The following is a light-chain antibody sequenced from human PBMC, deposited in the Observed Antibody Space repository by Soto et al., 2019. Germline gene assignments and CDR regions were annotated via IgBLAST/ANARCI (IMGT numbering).Light chain of an antibody. CDR1: ESIYINS. CDR3: QQYGASPFT. J-gene: IGKJ3*01. V-gene: IGKV3-20*01. Sequence: IVLPQSQGTLSLSPGESATLSCKASESIYINSFAWYYQKPGQPPRLLIYGASTRATGIPDRFSGSGSGTDFVLSIDRLEVEDSGIYYCQQYGASPFTFGPGTKVDIK. CDR2: GAS.